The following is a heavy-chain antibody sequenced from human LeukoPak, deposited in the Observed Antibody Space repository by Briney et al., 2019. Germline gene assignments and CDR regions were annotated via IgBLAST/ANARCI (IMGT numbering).Heavy chain of an antibody. J-gene: IGHJ4*02. Sequence: GGSLRLSCAASGFTFSSYEMNWVRQATGKGLVWVSRIKSDGSSTNYADSVKGRFTISGDNAKNTLYLQMNSLRAEDTAVYYCARISYDSSGYYDYWGQGTLVTVSS. V-gene: IGHV3-74*01. CDR2: IKSDGSST. CDR1: GFTFSSYE. D-gene: IGHD3-22*01. CDR3: ARISYDSSGYYDY.